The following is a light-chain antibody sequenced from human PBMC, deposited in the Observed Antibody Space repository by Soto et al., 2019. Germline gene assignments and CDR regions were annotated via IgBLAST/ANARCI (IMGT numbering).Light chain of an antibody. CDR2: GVS. V-gene: IGLV2-11*01. Sequence: QSALTQPRSVSGSPGQSVTISCTGTTSDIGAYNYVSWYQQHPGKAPKLIIYGVSKRPSGVPERFSGSKSDSTASLTISGLQDEDEADYYCSSFTNTITRYAFGTGTKLTVL. J-gene: IGLJ1*01. CDR3: SSFTNTITRYA. CDR1: TSDIGAYNY.